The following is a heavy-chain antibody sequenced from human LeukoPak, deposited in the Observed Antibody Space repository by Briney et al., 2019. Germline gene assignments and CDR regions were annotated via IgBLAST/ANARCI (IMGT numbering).Heavy chain of an antibody. V-gene: IGHV3-74*01. CDR2: IKGDGSST. CDR1: GFTFTTFW. J-gene: IGHJ3*01. Sequence: CLRPSCAASGFTFTTFWMHCVCQPPGGGLVWVSRIKGDGSSTDYAESVEGGFTISGDNAKNMVYLQMNSLSAEDTAVYYCARGWVPSDISLKWGLGTMVTVSS. D-gene: IGHD3-9*01. CDR3: ARGWVPSDISLK.